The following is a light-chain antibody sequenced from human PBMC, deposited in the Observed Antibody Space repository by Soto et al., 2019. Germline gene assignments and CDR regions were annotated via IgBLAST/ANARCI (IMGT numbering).Light chain of an antibody. CDR3: QQANSFPIT. CDR1: QSISSY. CDR2: AAS. Sequence: DIQMTQSPSSLSASVGDRVTITCRASQSISSYLNWYQHKPGKAPKLLIYAASSLQSGVPSRFSGSGSGTDFTLTISSLQPEDFATYYCQQANSFPITFGQGTRLAIK. J-gene: IGKJ5*01. V-gene: IGKV1-39*01.